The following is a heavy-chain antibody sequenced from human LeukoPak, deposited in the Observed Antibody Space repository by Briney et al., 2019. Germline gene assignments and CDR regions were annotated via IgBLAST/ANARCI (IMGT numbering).Heavy chain of an antibody. CDR3: ARGQYFDWLFRHQYYSDY. J-gene: IGHJ4*02. CDR2: INHSGST. D-gene: IGHD3-9*01. Sequence: PSETLSLTCAVYGGSFSGYYWSWIRQPPGKGLEWIGEINHSGSTNYDPSLKSRVTISVDTSKNQFSLKLSSVTAADTAVYYCARGQYFDWLFRHQYYSDYWGQGTLVTVSS. V-gene: IGHV4-34*01. CDR1: GGSFSGYY.